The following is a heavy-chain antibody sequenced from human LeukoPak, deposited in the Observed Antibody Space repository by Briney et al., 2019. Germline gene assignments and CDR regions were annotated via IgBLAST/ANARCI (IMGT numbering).Heavy chain of an antibody. CDR1: GFTFSSYG. Sequence: GGSLRLSCAASGFTFSSYGMHWVRQAPGKGLEWVAFIRYDGSNKYYADSVKGRFTISRDNSKNTLYLQMNSLRAEDTAVYYRARDTIAAAGMRAFDIWGQGTMVTVSS. D-gene: IGHD6-13*01. J-gene: IGHJ3*02. CDR2: IRYDGSNK. V-gene: IGHV3-30*02. CDR3: ARDTIAAAGMRAFDI.